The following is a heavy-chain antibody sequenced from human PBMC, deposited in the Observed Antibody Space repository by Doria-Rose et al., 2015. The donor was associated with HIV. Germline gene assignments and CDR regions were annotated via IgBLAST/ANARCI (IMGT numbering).Heavy chain of an antibody. CDR2: IFSYDDR. CDR1: GVSLSSPGMG. J-gene: IGHJ4*02. V-gene: IGHV2-26*01. D-gene: IGHD6-13*01. CDR3: ARIKSSRWYHKYYFDF. Sequence: QITLKESGPVLVKPTETLTLTCTVSGVSLSSPGMGVSWIRQPPGKALEWLANIFSYDDRSYKTSLKSRLTISRGTSKSQVVLTMTDMDPVDTATYYCARIKSSRWYHKYYFDFWGQGTLVIVSA.